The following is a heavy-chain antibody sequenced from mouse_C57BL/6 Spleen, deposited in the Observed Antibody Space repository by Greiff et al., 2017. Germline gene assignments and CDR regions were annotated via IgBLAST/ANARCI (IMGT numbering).Heavy chain of an antibody. CDR2: IDPSDSET. D-gene: IGHD3-1*01. CDR1: GYTFTSYW. CDR3: ARSRHSSGSYYYAMDY. V-gene: IGHV1-52*01. Sequence: QVQLQQPGAELVRPGSSVKLSCKASGYTFTSYWMHWVKQRPIQGLEWIGNIDPSDSETHYNQKFKDKATLTVDKSSSTAYMQLSSLTSEDSAVYYCARSRHSSGSYYYAMDYWGQGTSVTVSS. J-gene: IGHJ4*01.